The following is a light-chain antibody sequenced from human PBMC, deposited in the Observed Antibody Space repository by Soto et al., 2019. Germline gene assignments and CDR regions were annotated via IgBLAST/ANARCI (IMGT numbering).Light chain of an antibody. V-gene: IGKV3-20*01. J-gene: IGKJ1*01. CDR3: QQSGILLTP. CDR2: GAS. CDR1: QSVSSSY. Sequence: KQSAAALSLKPGVSATLSGGVCQSVSSSYLAWYQQKPGQAPRLLIYGASSRATGIPDRFSGSGSGTDFTLTISCLQPEDFAVYYCQQSGILLTPFG.